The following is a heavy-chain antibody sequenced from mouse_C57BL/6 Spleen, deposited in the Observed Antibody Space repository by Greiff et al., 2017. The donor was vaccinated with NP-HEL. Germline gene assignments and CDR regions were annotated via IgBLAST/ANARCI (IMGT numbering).Heavy chain of an antibody. D-gene: IGHD2-1*01. CDR2: ISSGGDYI. CDR1: GFTFSSYA. V-gene: IGHV5-9-1*02. Sequence: EVKLMESGEGLVKPGGSLKLSCAASGFTFSSYAMSWVRQTPEKRLEWVAYISSGGDYIYYADTVKGRFTISRDNARNTLYLQMSSLKSEDTAMYYCTRDRDYGNSYAMDYWGQGTSVTVSS. CDR3: TRDRDYGNSYAMDY. J-gene: IGHJ4*01.